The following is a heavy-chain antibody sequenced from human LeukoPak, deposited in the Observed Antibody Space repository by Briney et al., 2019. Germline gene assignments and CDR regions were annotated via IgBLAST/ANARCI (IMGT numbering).Heavy chain of an antibody. CDR1: GGSISSGGYS. V-gene: IGHV4-30-2*01. CDR3: APIGIGSSFWFDP. Sequence: SETLSLTCAVSGGSISSGGYSWSWIRQPPGKGLEWIGYIYHSGSTYYNPSLKSRVTISVDRSKNQFSLKLSSVTAADTAVYYCAPIGIGSSFWFDPWGQGTLVTVSS. J-gene: IGHJ5*02. CDR2: IYHSGST. D-gene: IGHD6-13*01.